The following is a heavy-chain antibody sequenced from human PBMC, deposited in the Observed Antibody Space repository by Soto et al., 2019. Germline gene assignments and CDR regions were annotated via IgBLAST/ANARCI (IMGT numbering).Heavy chain of an antibody. Sequence: SETLSLTCIVFGASVSNNEYHWGWIRQPPGKGLEWIGSIFYSGSTHYNVSLKSRVTISVDTSKNQFSLKLSSVTAADTAVYYCARGAAAGDAFDIWGQGTMVTVSS. CDR1: GASVSNNEYH. V-gene: IGHV4-39*07. CDR2: IFYSGST. CDR3: ARGAAAGDAFDI. J-gene: IGHJ3*02. D-gene: IGHD6-13*01.